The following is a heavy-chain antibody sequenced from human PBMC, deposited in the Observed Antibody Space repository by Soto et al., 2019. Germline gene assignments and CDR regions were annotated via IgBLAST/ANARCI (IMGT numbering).Heavy chain of an antibody. V-gene: IGHV4-34*01. CDR2: INHSGST. CDR1: GGSFSGYY. CDR3: AMAWDDFWSGYYSSTGAFDI. Sequence: PSETLSLTCAVYGGSFSGYYWSWIRQPPGKGLEWIGEINHSGSTNYNPSLKSRVTISVDTSKNQFSLKLSSVTAADTAVYYCAMAWDDFWSGYYSSTGAFDIWGQGTMVTVSS. J-gene: IGHJ3*02. D-gene: IGHD3-3*01.